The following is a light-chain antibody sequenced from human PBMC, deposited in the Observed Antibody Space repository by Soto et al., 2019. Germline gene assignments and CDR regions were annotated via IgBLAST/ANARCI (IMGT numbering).Light chain of an antibody. V-gene: IGKV3-15*01. CDR3: QQYNKWPPWT. J-gene: IGKJ1*01. CDR1: QSIGSK. Sequence: EIVMTQSPATLSVSPGERATLSCRASQSIGSKLAWYQQKPGQAPRLVIYGSSIRASDFPARFSGSGSGTEFTLTISGLQSDDFAVYFCQQYNKWPPWTFGHGTKVEIK. CDR2: GSS.